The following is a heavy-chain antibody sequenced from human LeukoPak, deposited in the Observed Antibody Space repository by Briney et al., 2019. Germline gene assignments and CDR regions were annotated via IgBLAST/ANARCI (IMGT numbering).Heavy chain of an antibody. CDR1: GFTFSSYS. CDR3: ARDTLGGYYSSSSRGTFDY. CDR2: ISSSSSYI. Sequence: GGSLRLSCAASGFTFSSYSMNWVRQAPGKGLEWVSSISSSSSYIYYADSVKGRFTISRDNAKNSLYLQMNGLRAEDTAVYYCARDTLGGYYSSSSRGTFDYWGQGTLVTVSS. V-gene: IGHV3-21*01. D-gene: IGHD6-6*01. J-gene: IGHJ4*02.